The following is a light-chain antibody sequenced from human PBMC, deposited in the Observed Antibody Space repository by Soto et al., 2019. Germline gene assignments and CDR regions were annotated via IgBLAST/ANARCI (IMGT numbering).Light chain of an antibody. CDR1: QTVRNN. V-gene: IGKV3-15*01. CDR3: QQYNNWPKP. Sequence: EFVLTQSPGTLSLSPGERATLSCSASQTVRNNYLAWYQQKPGQAPRLLIYGASTRATGIPARFSGSGSGTEFTLTISSLQSEDFAVYYCQQYNNWPKPFGQGTKVDIK. CDR2: GAS. J-gene: IGKJ1*01.